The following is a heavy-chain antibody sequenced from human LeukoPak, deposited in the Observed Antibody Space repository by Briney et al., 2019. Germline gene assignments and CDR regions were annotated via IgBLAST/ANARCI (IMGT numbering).Heavy chain of an antibody. CDR3: ARALGYSSSWANWFDP. J-gene: IGHJ5*02. CDR2: INPSGGST. V-gene: IGHV1-46*01. Sequence: ASVKVSRKASGYTFTSYYMHWVRQAPGQGLEWMGIINPSGGSTSYAQKFQGRVTMTRDTSTSTVYMELSSLRSEDTAVYYCARALGYSSSWANWFDPWGQGTLVTVSS. CDR1: GYTFTSYY. D-gene: IGHD6-13*01.